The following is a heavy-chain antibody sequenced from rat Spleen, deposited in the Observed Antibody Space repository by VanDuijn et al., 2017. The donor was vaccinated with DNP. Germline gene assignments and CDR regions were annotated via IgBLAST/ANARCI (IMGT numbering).Heavy chain of an antibody. J-gene: IGHJ2*01. Sequence: EVQLVESGGGLVQPGRSMKLSCGASGLTFSNADMAWVRQAPTRGLEWVASISSSGDKIYYRDSVKGRFIISRDNAKSTLYLQMDSLRSEDTATYYCATTDYYYFDYWGQGVMVTVSS. V-gene: IGHV5-25*01. D-gene: IGHD1-7*01. CDR3: ATTDYYYFDY. CDR1: GLTFSNAD. CDR2: ISSSGDKI.